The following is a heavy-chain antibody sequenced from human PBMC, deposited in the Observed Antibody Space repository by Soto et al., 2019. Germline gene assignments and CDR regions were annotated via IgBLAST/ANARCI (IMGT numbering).Heavy chain of an antibody. J-gene: IGHJ6*02. Sequence: QVQLLQSGAEVKKAGASVTVSCKVSGGTFNKYVISWLRQAHGQGLEWMGGFIPLFGTANYAQKFQDRVTTTADASTSSAFLEPSSLTSEDTPVLLCARGVTVYSAVLRYFYAMDVWGQGTTVTVSS. CDR3: ARGVTVYSAVLRYFYAMDV. CDR2: FIPLFGTA. CDR1: GGTFNKYV. D-gene: IGHD2-15*01. V-gene: IGHV1-69*01.